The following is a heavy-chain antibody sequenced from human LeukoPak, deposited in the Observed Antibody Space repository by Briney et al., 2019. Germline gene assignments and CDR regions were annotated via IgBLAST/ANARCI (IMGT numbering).Heavy chain of an antibody. CDR3: ASGRQLGY. J-gene: IGHJ4*02. D-gene: IGHD6-13*01. V-gene: IGHV3-7*01. CDR2: IKEDGSEK. Sequence: GGSLRLSCAASGFTFSNYWMSWVRQAPGKGLEWVANIKEDGSEKYYVDSVKGRFAISRDNARNSLYLQMNSLRAEDTAVYYCASGRQLGYWGQGTLVTVSS. CDR1: GFTFSNYW.